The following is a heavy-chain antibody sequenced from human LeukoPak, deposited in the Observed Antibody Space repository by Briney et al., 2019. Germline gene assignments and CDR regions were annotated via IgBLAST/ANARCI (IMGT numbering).Heavy chain of an antibody. J-gene: IGHJ4*02. Sequence: GGSLRLSCAASGFRFDDYAMHWVRQVPGKDLEWVSLISGDGGITYYADSVRGRFTISRDKTKNSLYLQMNSLTTEDTALYYCGRDSRSMFAGVIARWGQGTLVIVSS. CDR3: GRDSRSMFAGVIAR. CDR1: GFRFDDYA. V-gene: IGHV3-43*02. CDR2: ISGDGGIT. D-gene: IGHD3-16*02.